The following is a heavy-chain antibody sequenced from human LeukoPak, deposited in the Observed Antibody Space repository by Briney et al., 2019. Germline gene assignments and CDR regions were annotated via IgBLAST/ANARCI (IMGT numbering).Heavy chain of an antibody. J-gene: IGHJ4*02. D-gene: IGHD1-26*01. CDR3: AREGVGRAEGPFDY. CDR1: GGTFSSYA. V-gene: IGHV1-69*05. Sequence: ASVKVSCKASGGTFSSYAISWVRQAPGQGLEWMGGIIPIFGTAKYAQKFQGRVKITTDESTSTAYMELSSLRYEDTAVYYCAREGVGRAEGPFDYWGQGTLVTVSS. CDR2: IIPIFGTA.